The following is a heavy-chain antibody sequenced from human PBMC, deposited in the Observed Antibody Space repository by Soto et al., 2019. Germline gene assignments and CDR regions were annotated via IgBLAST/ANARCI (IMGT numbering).Heavy chain of an antibody. V-gene: IGHV5-10-1*01. CDR2: IDPSDSYT. CDR1: GDSFTRYW. CDR3: ARQLDYYDSSGYYYPFDY. D-gene: IGHD3-22*01. Sequence: GESLTTPCTSAGDSFTRYWISGVRQMPGKGLEWMGRIDPSDSYTNYSPSFQGHVTISADKSISTAYLQWSSLKASDTAMYYCARQLDYYDSSGYYYPFDYWGQGTLVPVYS. J-gene: IGHJ4*02.